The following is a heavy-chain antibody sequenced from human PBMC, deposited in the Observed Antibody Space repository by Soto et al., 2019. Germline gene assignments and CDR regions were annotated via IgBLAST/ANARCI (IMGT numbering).Heavy chain of an antibody. CDR3: ERVGSSWYLGMDV. D-gene: IGHD6-13*01. V-gene: IGHV4-61*08. CDR2: IYYTGST. CDR1: GGSISSGGYY. J-gene: IGHJ6*02. Sequence: PSETLSLICAVSGGSISSGGYYWSWIRQPPGMGLEWIGYIYYTGSTNYNPSLKSRVTISVDTSKNQFSLKLSSVTAADTAVYYCERVGSSWYLGMDVWGQGTTVTVSS.